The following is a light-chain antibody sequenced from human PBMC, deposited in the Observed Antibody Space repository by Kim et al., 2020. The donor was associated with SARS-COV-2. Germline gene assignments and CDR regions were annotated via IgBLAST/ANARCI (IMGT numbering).Light chain of an antibody. CDR2: WAA. V-gene: IGKV4-1*01. Sequence: GTSNWKSSQSDVTGVTDREFLACAQMKPGQPPRMRIYWAATRESGVPDRFRGGGFGTDFTRSVRGLQAEDVVVYYRRQYSNSPQTFGRGAKVEIK. CDR1: QSDVTGVTDREF. J-gene: IGKJ1*01. CDR3: RQYSNSPQT.